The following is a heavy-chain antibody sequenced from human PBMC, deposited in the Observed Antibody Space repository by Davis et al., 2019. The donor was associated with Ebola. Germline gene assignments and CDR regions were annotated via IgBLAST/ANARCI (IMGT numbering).Heavy chain of an antibody. Sequence: GESLKISCAASGFTFKNYNMNWVRQAPGKGLEWVSYISSSSSTIYYADSVKGRFTISRDNAKNSLYLQMNSLRDEDTAVYYCARPGRGYSGYDGMDVWGQGTTVTASS. CDR2: ISSSSSTI. CDR3: ARPGRGYSGYDGMDV. J-gene: IGHJ6*02. D-gene: IGHD5-12*01. CDR1: GFTFKNYN. V-gene: IGHV3-48*02.